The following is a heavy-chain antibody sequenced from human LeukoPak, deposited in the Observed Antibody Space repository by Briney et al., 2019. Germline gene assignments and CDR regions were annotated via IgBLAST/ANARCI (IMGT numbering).Heavy chain of an antibody. CDR1: GGSFCGYY. CDR3: ARGRLGAAAGRFRRYFDL. CDR2: INHSGST. D-gene: IGHD6-13*01. J-gene: IGHJ2*01. Sequence: SETLSLTCAVYGGSFCGYYWSWIRQPPGKGLEWIGEINHSGSTNYNPSLKSRVTISVDTSKNQFSLKLSSVTAADTAVYYCARGRLGAAAGRFRRYFDLWGRGTLVTVSS. V-gene: IGHV4-34*01.